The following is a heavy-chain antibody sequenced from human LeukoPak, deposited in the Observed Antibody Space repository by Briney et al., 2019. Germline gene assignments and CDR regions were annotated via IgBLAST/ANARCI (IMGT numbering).Heavy chain of an antibody. V-gene: IGHV3-33*01. D-gene: IGHD6-19*01. J-gene: IGHJ4*02. Sequence: GGSLRLSCAASGFTFSSYGMHWVRQAPGKGLEWVAVIWYDGSNKYYADSVKGRFTISRDNSKNTLYLQMNSLRAEDTAVYYCARGRGSSGPYYFDFWGQGTLVTVSS. CDR1: GFTFSSYG. CDR3: ARGRGSSGPYYFDF. CDR2: IWYDGSNK.